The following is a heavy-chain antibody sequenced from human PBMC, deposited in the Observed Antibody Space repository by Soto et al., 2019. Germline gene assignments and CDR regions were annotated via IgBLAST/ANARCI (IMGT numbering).Heavy chain of an antibody. D-gene: IGHD2-15*01. CDR2: IKHDGNEK. V-gene: IGHV3-7*01. J-gene: IGHJ4*02. Sequence: GGSLRLSCAASGFTFGSYWMAWVRQTPGKGLEWVANIKHDGNEKYYVESVKGRFTVSRDNARNSLYLQMNSMRAEDTAVYYCARDPYCSGGSCCPVDYWGLGNLVTVSS. CDR1: GFTFGSYW. CDR3: ARDPYCSGGSCCPVDY.